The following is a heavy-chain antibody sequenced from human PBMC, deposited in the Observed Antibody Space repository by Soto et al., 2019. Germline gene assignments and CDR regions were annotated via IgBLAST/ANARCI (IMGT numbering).Heavy chain of an antibody. CDR2: IYHSGST. Sequence: QVQLQESGPGLVKPSGTLSLTCAVSGGSISSSNWWSRVRQPPGKGLEWIGEIYHSGSTNYNPSLKSRVTISVDKSKNQFSVMLCSVTAADTAVYYCARFMTTVTNLAFDIWGQGTMVTVSS. V-gene: IGHV4-4*02. CDR3: ARFMTTVTNLAFDI. J-gene: IGHJ3*02. D-gene: IGHD4-17*01. CDR1: GGSISSSNW.